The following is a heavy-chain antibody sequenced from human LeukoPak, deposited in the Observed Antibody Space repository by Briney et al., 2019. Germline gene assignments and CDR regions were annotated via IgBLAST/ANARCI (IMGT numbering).Heavy chain of an antibody. J-gene: IGHJ4*02. CDR3: ARGRDSSSSYPGY. Sequence: GGSLRLSCAASGFTFSNYSMNWVRQAPGKGLEWVSSISSSSSYIYYADSVKGRFTISRDNVKNSLYLQMNSLRAEDTAVYYCARGRDSSSSYPGYWGQGTLVTVSS. CDR1: GFTFSNYS. V-gene: IGHV3-21*01. CDR2: ISSSSSYI. D-gene: IGHD6-6*01.